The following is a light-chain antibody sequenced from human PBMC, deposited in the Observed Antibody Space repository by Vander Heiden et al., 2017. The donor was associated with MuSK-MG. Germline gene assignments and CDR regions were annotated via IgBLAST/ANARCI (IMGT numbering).Light chain of an antibody. CDR2: EVS. Sequence: SYVLTQPPSVSVAPGQTATISCGKPTDGGESVHWYQQKPGQAPILIFDEVSARPSGIPERFSGSNSGDTATLDVYRVEAADEADYYCQVWDFCRDQWVFGGGTKLTVL. V-gene: IGLV3-21*02. CDR3: QVWDFCRDQWV. CDR1: TDGGES. J-gene: IGLJ3*02.